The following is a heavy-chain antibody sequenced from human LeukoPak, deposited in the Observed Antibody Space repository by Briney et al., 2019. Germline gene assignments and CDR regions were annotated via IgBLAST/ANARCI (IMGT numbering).Heavy chain of an antibody. D-gene: IGHD3-22*01. CDR3: ARGEYYYDSSGCPRLGWFDP. Sequence: SATLSLTCAVSGVSISSGDYPWSWIRQSPGKGLEWIGNVVRTGSTYYNPSLKSRVTVSVDMPKNQFSLRLSSVAAENTAVYYAARGEYYYDSSGCPRLGWFDPWGQGTLVTVSS. CDR2: VVRTGST. V-gene: IGHV4-30-2*06. CDR1: GVSISSGDYP. J-gene: IGHJ5*02.